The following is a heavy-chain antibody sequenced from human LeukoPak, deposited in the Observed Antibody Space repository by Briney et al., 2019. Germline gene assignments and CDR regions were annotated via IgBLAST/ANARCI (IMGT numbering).Heavy chain of an antibody. CDR2: INAGNGNT. V-gene: IGHV1-3*01. CDR3: ARDSRGFGELFSLPDY. D-gene: IGHD3-10*01. Sequence: ASVKVSCKASGYTFTSYAMHWVRQAPGQRLEWMGWINAGNGNTKYSQKFQGRVTITRDTSASTAYMELSSLRSEDTAVYYCARDSRGFGELFSLPDYWGQGTLVTVSS. CDR1: GYTFTSYA. J-gene: IGHJ4*02.